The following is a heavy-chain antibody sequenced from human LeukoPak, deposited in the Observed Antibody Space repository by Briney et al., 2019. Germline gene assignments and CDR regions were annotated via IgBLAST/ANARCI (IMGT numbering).Heavy chain of an antibody. CDR3: ARGRRDSSSWYRKWFDP. CDR1: GGSFRGYY. J-gene: IGHJ5*02. CDR2: INHSGST. Sequence: PSETLSLTCAVYGGSFRGYYWSWIRQPPGKGLEWIGEINHSGSTNYNPSLKSRVTISVDTSKNQFSLKLSSVTAADTAVYYCARGRRDSSSWYRKWFDPWGQGTLVTVSS. D-gene: IGHD6-13*01. V-gene: IGHV4-34*01.